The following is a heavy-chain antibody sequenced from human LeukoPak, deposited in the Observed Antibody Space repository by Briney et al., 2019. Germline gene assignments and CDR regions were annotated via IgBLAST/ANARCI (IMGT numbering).Heavy chain of an antibody. CDR2: ISSSGSTI. V-gene: IGHV3-11*04. J-gene: IGHJ6*03. CDR3: ARTPYDSSGYYASDYMDV. CDR1: GFTFSDYY. D-gene: IGHD3-22*01. Sequence: GGSLRLSCAASGFTFSDYYMSCIRQAPGKGLEWVSYISSSGSTIYYADSVKGRFTISRDNAKNSLYLQMNSLRAEDTAVYYCARTPYDSSGYYASDYMDVWGKGTTVTVSS.